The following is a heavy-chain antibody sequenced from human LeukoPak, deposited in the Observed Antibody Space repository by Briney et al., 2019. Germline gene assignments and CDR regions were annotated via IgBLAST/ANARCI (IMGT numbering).Heavy chain of an antibody. Sequence: GGSLRLFCAASGFTFSSYEMNWVRQAPGKGLEWVALISYDGTNKYYADSVKGRFTTSRDNSKNTLYLHMNSLRAEDTAVYYSAKVGDNWDFDYWGQGTLVSVSS. J-gene: IGHJ4*02. CDR3: AKVGDNWDFDY. CDR1: GFTFSSYE. V-gene: IGHV3-30*18. CDR2: ISYDGTNK. D-gene: IGHD3-16*01.